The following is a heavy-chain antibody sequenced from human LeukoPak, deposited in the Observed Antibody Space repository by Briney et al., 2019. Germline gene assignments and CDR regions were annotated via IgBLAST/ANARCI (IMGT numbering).Heavy chain of an antibody. V-gene: IGHV3-7*01. D-gene: IGHD2-2*01. CDR2: IKQDGNEK. CDR1: GLTFNNYA. CDR3: ARGQHPSGYWYFDL. Sequence: GGSLRLSCAVSGLTFNNYAMSWVRQAPGKGLEWVANIKQDGNEKYYADSVKGRFTISRDNGKNSLDLQMNSLRADDTAVYYCARGQHPSGYWYFDLWGRGTLVTVSS. J-gene: IGHJ2*01.